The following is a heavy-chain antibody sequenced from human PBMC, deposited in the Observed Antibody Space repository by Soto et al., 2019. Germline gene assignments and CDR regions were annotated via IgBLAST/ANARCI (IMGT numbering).Heavy chain of an antibody. Sequence: ASVKVSCKASEYTFTGYYLHWVRQAHGQRLEWMGWINPNGGGTIYAQDFQGRLTMTRDTSITTAYMELSRLTSDDTAFYYCATSSDWSPLLGYWGQGTLVTVSS. CDR2: INPNGGGT. V-gene: IGHV1-2*02. CDR3: ATSSDWSPLLGY. CDR1: EYTFTGYY. J-gene: IGHJ4*02. D-gene: IGHD6-19*01.